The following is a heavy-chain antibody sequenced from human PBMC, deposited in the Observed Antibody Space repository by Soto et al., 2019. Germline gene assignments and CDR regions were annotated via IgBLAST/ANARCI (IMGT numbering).Heavy chain of an antibody. CDR2: IYYSGST. V-gene: IGHV4-31*03. D-gene: IGHD3-3*01. CDR1: GGSISSGGYY. CDR3: ARDAYYDFWSGYSGAYYYYGMDV. Sequence: QVQLQESGPGLVKPSQTLSLTCTVSGGSISSGGYYWSWIRQHPGKGLEWIGYIYYSGSTYYNPSLTSRVTISVDTSKNQFSLKLSSVTAADTAVYYCARDAYYDFWSGYSGAYYYYGMDVWGQGTTVTVSS. J-gene: IGHJ6*02.